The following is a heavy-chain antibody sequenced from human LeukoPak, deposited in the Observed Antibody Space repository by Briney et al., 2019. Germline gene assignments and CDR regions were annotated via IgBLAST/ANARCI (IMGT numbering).Heavy chain of an antibody. Sequence: GASVKVSCKASGYTFTSYDINWVRQATGQGLEWMGRMNPNSGNTGYAQKFQGRVTITRNTSISTAYMELSSLRSEDTAVYYCARVNSNYYYMDVWGKGTTVTVSS. V-gene: IGHV1-8*03. CDR1: GYTFTSYD. CDR2: MNPNSGNT. CDR3: ARVNSNYYYMDV. D-gene: IGHD2-21*01. J-gene: IGHJ6*03.